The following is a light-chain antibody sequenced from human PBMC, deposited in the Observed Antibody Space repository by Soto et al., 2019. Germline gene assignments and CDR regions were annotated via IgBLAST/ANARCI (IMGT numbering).Light chain of an antibody. J-gene: IGKJ1*01. CDR3: QQYGSSPRT. V-gene: IGKV3-20*01. Sequence: ERATRFCRAGQSVSSYLAWYEKKPAQAPRLLIYGASSRATGIPDRFSGSGSGTDFTLTISRLEPEDFAVYYCQQYGSSPRTFGQGTAVDI. CDR1: QSVSSY. CDR2: GAS.